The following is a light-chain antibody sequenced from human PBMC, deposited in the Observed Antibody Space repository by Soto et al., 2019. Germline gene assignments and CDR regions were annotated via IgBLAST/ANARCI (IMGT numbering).Light chain of an antibody. V-gene: IGKV3-20*01. CDR2: AAS. Sequence: DIVLTQSPGTLSLSPGDRATLSCRTSRFVSNYYVAWYQQIPGQAPRLLIYAASSRATDIPDRFSGSGSGTDFTLTISRLEPEDFAVYYCQHYADSPPVFTFGPGTKVEI. CDR1: RFVSNYY. CDR3: QHYADSPPVFT. J-gene: IGKJ3*01.